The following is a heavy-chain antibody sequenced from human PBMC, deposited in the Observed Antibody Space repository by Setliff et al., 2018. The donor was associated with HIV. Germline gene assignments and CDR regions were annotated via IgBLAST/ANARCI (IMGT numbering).Heavy chain of an antibody. Sequence: SETLSLTCTVSGGSITSGSYYWSWIRQPAGKGLEWIGRIYSNGRTTHNPSLKSRVTISRDTSENQFSLRLSSVTAADTAVYYCARGSYTVRIDYWGQGTRGTVPQ. CDR2: IYSNGRT. J-gene: IGHJ4*02. CDR3: ARGSYTVRIDY. CDR1: GGSITSGSYY. V-gene: IGHV4-61*02. D-gene: IGHD3-10*01.